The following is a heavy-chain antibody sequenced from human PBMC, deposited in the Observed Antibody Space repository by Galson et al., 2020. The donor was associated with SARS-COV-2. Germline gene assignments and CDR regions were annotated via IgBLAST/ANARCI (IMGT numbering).Heavy chain of an antibody. CDR1: GGSISSSSYY. D-gene: IGHD6-6*01. CDR2: IYYSGST. J-gene: IGHJ4*02. CDR3: ARLLIAARRGGAGYYFDY. Sequence: SETLSLTCTVSGGSISSSSYYWGWIRQPPGKGLEWIGSIYYSGSTYYNPSLKSRVTISVDTSKNQFSLKLSSVTAADTAVYYCARLLIAARRGGAGYYFDYWGQGTLVTVSS. V-gene: IGHV4-39*07.